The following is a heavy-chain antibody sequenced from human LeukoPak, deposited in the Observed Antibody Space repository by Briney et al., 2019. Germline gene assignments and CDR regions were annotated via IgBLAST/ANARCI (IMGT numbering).Heavy chain of an antibody. CDR3: ARARRAGRNWFDP. D-gene: IGHD6-13*01. V-gene: IGHV1-8*01. Sequence: EASVKVSCKASGYTFTSYDINWVRQATGQGLEWMGWMNPNSGNTGYAQKFQGRVTMTRNTSISTAYMELSSLRSEDTAVYYCARARRAGRNWFDPWGQGTLVTVSS. CDR1: GYTFTSYD. J-gene: IGHJ5*02. CDR2: MNPNSGNT.